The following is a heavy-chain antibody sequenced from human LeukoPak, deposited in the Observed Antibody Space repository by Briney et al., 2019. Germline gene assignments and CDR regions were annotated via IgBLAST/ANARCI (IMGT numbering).Heavy chain of an antibody. D-gene: IGHD6-13*01. CDR1: GGSFSGYY. CDR2: INHSGST. Sequence: SETLSLTCAVYGGSFSGYYWSWIRQPPGKGLEWIGEINHSGSTNYNPSLKSRVTMSVGTSKNQFSLKLSSVTAADTAVYYCARDLQQQLVLQDVWGKGTTVTVSS. J-gene: IGHJ6*04. V-gene: IGHV4-34*01. CDR3: ARDLQQQLVLQDV.